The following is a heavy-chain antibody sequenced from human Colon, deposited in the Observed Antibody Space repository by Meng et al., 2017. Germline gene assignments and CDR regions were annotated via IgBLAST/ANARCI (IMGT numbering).Heavy chain of an antibody. D-gene: IGHD3-16*01. CDR3: AKWGGYGDY. V-gene: IGHV3-23*04. Sequence: EVQLVESGGGLVQPGVFLRLSCAASGFTFSSYTISWVRQALGKGLEWVSAVSGGGTTYYTDSVKGRFTVSRDISKNAVYLQMNSLRAEDTAVYYCAKWGGYGDYWGQGTMVTVSS. CDR2: VSGGGTT. J-gene: IGHJ4*02. CDR1: GFTFSSYT.